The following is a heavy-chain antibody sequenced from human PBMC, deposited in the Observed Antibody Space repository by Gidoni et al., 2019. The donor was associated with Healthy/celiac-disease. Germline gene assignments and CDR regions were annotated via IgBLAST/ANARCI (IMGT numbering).Heavy chain of an antibody. CDR1: GFTFSSYA. Sequence: QVQLVESGGGVVQPGRSLRLSCAAAGFTFSSYAMHWVRQAPGKGLEWVAVISYDGSNKYYADSVKGRFTISRDNSKNTLYLQMNSLRAEDTAVYYCARGIAARRGAEYFQHWGQGTLVTVSS. J-gene: IGHJ1*01. V-gene: IGHV3-30-3*01. D-gene: IGHD6-6*01. CDR3: ARGIAARRGAEYFQH. CDR2: ISYDGSNK.